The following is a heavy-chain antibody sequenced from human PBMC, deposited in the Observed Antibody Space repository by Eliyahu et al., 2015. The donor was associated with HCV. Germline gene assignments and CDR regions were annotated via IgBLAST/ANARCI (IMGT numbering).Heavy chain of an antibody. V-gene: IGHV3-48*01. CDR1: GFNFRVYS. CDR2: ITSDERTI. D-gene: IGHD3-3*01. CDR3: VRSVEWTGDS. J-gene: IGHJ4*02. Sequence: EVHLAESGGGLVQPGRSLRLSCAASGFNFRVYSMNWVRQAPGRELEWIAYITSDERTIHYADSVRGRFTISRDNDRNTVFLQMSGLRVDDTAIYYCVRSVEWTGDSWGQGTLVTVSS.